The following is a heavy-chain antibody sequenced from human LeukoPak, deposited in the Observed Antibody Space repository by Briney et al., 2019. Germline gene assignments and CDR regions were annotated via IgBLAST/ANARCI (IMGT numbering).Heavy chain of an antibody. CDR1: GFTFSSHG. D-gene: IGHD1-26*01. CDR2: ITSSSTYT. J-gene: IGHJ6*03. V-gene: IGHV3-21*01. CDR3: ARDPYSGTYGDTYYYYMDV. Sequence: GGSLRLSCAASGFTFSSHGMNWVRQTPGKGLEWVSSITSSSTYTFYADSVKGRFTISRDNARNSLYLQMNSLRAEDTAVYYCARDPYSGTYGDTYYYYMDVWGKGTTVTISS.